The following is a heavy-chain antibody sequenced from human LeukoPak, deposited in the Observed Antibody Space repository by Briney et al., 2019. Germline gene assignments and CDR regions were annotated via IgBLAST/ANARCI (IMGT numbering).Heavy chain of an antibody. Sequence: SETLSLTCAVYGGSFSGYYWSWIRQPPGKGLEWIGEINHSGSTNYNPSLKSRVTISVGTSKNQFSLKLSSVTAADTAVYYCARVVLCSSTSCYVGGWFDPWGQGTLVTVSS. V-gene: IGHV4-34*01. CDR2: INHSGST. J-gene: IGHJ5*02. D-gene: IGHD2-2*01. CDR3: ARVVLCSSTSCYVGGWFDP. CDR1: GGSFSGYY.